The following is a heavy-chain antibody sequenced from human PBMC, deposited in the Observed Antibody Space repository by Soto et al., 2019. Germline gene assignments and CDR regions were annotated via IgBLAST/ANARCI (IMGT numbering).Heavy chain of an antibody. CDR2: ISRGGSTI. V-gene: IGHV3-11*01. CDR1: GFTFSDYY. J-gene: IGHJ4*02. Sequence: PGGSLRLSCAASGFTFSDYYMTWVRQAPGKGLEWVSYISRGGSTIYYADSVKGRFTISRDNAKNSLYLQMNSLRAEDTAVYYCARWDCSGGSCYLGYWGQGTLVTVSS. CDR3: ARWDCSGGSCYLGY. D-gene: IGHD2-15*01.